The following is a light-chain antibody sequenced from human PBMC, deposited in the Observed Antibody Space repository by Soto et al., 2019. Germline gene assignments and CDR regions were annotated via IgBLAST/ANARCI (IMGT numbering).Light chain of an antibody. CDR2: GNR. V-gene: IGLV1-40*01. J-gene: IGLJ2*01. CDR1: TSNLGAGYD. CDR3: SSYTSSSTLV. Sequence: QSVLTQPPSVSGAPGQRVTLSCTGNTSNLGAGYDVHWYQQLPGAAPKLVIFGNRNRPSGVPERFSGSKSGTSASLAITGLQAEDEADYYCSSYTSSSTLVFGGGTKVTVL.